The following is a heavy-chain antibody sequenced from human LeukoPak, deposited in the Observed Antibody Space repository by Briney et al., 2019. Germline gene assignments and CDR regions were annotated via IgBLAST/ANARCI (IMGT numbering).Heavy chain of an antibody. CDR3: ARARALLVRGAHDY. V-gene: IGHV1-18*01. Sequence: ASVKVSCKASGYTFTGYGISWVRQAPGQGLEWMGWISAYNGNTNYAQKLQGRVTMTTDTSTSTAYMELRSLRSDDTAVYYCARARALLVRGAHDYWGQGTLVTVSS. J-gene: IGHJ4*02. D-gene: IGHD3-10*01. CDR1: GYTFTGYG. CDR2: ISAYNGNT.